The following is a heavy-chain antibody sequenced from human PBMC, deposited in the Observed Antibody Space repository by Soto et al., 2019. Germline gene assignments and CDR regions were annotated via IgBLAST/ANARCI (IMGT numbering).Heavy chain of an antibody. CDR1: RLSFSDYD. J-gene: IGHJ4*02. CDR3: ARPTWRGSPAYFDD. V-gene: IGHV3-11*01. Sequence: GGSLRLSCAASRLSFSDYDMSWIPQAQGKGLEWLGYISASGTTISIADSVKGRFTISRDNAKNSLYLHMNSLRVDDAAVYYCARPTWRGSPAYFDDWGRGTLVTVSS. D-gene: IGHD3-16*01. CDR2: ISASGTTI.